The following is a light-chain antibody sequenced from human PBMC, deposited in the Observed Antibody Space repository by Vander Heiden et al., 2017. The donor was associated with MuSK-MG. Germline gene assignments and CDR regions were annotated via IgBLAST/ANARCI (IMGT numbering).Light chain of an antibody. CDR2: EVS. CDR3: CSYAGRSTCDVV. CDR1: SSDVGSYNL. Sequence: QSALTQPASVSGSPGQSITISCTGTSSDVGSYNLVSWYQQHPGKAPNLMIYEVSKRPSGGANRFSGSKSGNTAALTISGLQAEDEADDYCCSYAGRSTCDVVFGGGTKLTVL. J-gene: IGLJ2*01. V-gene: IGLV2-23*02.